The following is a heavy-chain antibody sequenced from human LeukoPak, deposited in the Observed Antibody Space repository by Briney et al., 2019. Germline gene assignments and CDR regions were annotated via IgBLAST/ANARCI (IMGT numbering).Heavy chain of an antibody. D-gene: IGHD3-22*01. CDR1: GFTFSSYS. V-gene: IGHV3-21*01. CDR2: ISSSSSYI. J-gene: IGHJ4*02. CDR3: ARAGYYYDSSGWAFDY. Sequence: GGSLRLSCAASGFTFSSYSMNWVRQAPGKGLEGVSSISSSSSYIYYADSVKGRFTISRDNAKNSLYLQMNSLRAEDTAVYYCARAGYYYDSSGWAFDYWGQGTLVTVSS.